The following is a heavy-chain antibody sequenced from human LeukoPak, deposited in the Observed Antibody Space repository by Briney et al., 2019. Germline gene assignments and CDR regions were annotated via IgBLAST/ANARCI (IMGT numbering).Heavy chain of an antibody. CDR3: ARVQTAMVPYYFDY. J-gene: IGHJ4*02. D-gene: IGHD3-10*01. CDR2: INPNSGGT. V-gene: IGHV1-2*06. Sequence: GASVKVSCKASGYTFTGYCMHWVRQAPGQGLEWMGRINPNSGGTNYAQKFQGRVTMTRDTSISTAYMELSRLRSDDTAVYYCARVQTAMVPYYFDYWGQGTLVTVSS. CDR1: GYTFTGYC.